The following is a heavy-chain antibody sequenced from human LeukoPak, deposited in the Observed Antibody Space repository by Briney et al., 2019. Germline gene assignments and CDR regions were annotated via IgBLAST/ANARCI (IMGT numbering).Heavy chain of an antibody. J-gene: IGHJ5*01. V-gene: IGHV4-34*01. CDR2: VEIVGDT. Sequence: SETLSLTCAVYGASFNTYYWTWIRQSPDKGLEWIGEVEIVGDTNVNPSLRSRVVMSVDASKNQFSLKMTSVTAADTAIYFCARGPVALPNDRLSLFFDFWGQGTLVSVSS. D-gene: IGHD2-8*01. CDR1: GASFNTYY. CDR3: ARGPVALPNDRLSLFFDF.